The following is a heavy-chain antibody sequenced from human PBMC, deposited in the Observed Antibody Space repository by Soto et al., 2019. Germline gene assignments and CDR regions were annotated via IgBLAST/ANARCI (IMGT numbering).Heavy chain of an antibody. CDR2: IYSNNHK. V-gene: IGHV2-5*01. CDR3: AHRHRVGTGTNGFDF. D-gene: IGHD1-7*01. J-gene: IGHJ4*02. CDR1: GFSLTTHGEA. Sequence: QITLRESGPTLVKTTQTLTLTCTFSGFSLTTHGEAVGWIRQPPGKALEWVAVIYSNNHKRITPSLENRVGITNAAAKSKMVLKLTNRVATDTATYFCAHRHRVGTGTNGFDFWGQGILVTVTS.